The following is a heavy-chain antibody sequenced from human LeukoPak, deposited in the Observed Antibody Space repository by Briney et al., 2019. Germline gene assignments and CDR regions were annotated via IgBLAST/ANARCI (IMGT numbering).Heavy chain of an antibody. CDR1: GFTFSSYA. J-gene: IGHJ4*02. CDR3: AKDQWYYYDSSGYLFH. D-gene: IGHD3-22*01. V-gene: IGHV3-23*01. Sequence: GGSLRLSCAASGFTFSSYAMSWVRQAPGKGLEWVSAISGSGGSTYYADSVKGRFTISRDNSKNTLYLQMNSLRAEDTAVYYCAKDQWYYYDSSGYLFHWGQGTLVTVSS. CDR2: ISGSGGST.